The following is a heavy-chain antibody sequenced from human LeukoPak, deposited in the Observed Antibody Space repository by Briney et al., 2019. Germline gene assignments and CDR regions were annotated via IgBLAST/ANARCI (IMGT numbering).Heavy chain of an antibody. CDR1: GFTVSSNY. CDR3: ARDQVS. D-gene: IGHD1-14*01. V-gene: IGHV3-53*01. J-gene: IGHJ5*02. Sequence: GGSLRLSCAASGFTVSSNYMSWVRQPPGKGLEWVSFIYSGGATYYTDSVKGRFTISRDNSKNTLYLQMNSLRAEDTAVYYCARDQVSWGQGTLVTVSS. CDR2: IYSGGAT.